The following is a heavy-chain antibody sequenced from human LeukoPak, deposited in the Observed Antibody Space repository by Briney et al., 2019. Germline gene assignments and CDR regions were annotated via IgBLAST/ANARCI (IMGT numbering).Heavy chain of an antibody. J-gene: IGHJ6*02. Sequence: GGSLRLSCAASGFTFEDYAMNWVRQVPGKGLEWVSGINGNGGSTGYADSVKVRFTISRDNAKNSVYLQMSSLRAEDTALYYCAREGAGYRGYDYDYFYAMDVWGQGTTVTVSS. CDR3: AREGAGYRGYDYDYFYAMDV. CDR1: GFTFEDYA. CDR2: INGNGGST. V-gene: IGHV3-20*04. D-gene: IGHD5-12*01.